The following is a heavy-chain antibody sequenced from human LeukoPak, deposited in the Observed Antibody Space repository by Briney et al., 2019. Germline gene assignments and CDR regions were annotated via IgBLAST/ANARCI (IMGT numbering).Heavy chain of an antibody. V-gene: IGHV3-66*01. CDR1: GFTVNSNY. Sequence: GGSLRLSCAASGFTVNSNYMSWVRQAPGKGLEWVSVVYSAGTTFYAGSVKGRLTISRDNSKNTLYLHMDSLRAEDTAVYYCAGGLLPYYFDYWGQGTLVTVSS. CDR3: AGGLLPYYFDY. D-gene: IGHD2/OR15-2a*01. J-gene: IGHJ4*02. CDR2: VYSAGTT.